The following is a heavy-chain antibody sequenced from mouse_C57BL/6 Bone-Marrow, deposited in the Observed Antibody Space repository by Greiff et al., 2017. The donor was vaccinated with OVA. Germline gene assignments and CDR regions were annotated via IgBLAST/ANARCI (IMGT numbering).Heavy chain of an antibody. CDR3: ARESYGSSYNYFDY. V-gene: IGHV1-69*01. CDR2: IDPSDSYT. Sequence: QVQLQQPGAELVMPGASVKLSCKASGYTFTSYWMHWVKQRPGQGLEWIGEIDPSDSYTNYNQKFKGKSTLTVDKSSSTAYMQLSSLTSEDSAVYYGARESYGSSYNYFDYWGQGTTLTVSA. CDR1: GYTFTSYW. D-gene: IGHD1-1*01. J-gene: IGHJ2*01.